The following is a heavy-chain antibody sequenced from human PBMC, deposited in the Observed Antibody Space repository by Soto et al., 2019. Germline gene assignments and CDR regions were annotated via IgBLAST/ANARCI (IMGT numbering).Heavy chain of an antibody. J-gene: IGHJ5*02. Sequence: ASVKVSCKASGYTFTSYGISWVRQAPGQGLEWMGWISAYNGNTNYAQKFQGRVTMTRDTSRSTVYMELRSLRSDDTAIYYCARSSGGNFGIIIEGSNWFDPWGQGTLVTVSS. CDR3: ARSSGGNFGIIIEGSNWFDP. CDR2: ISAYNGNT. CDR1: GYTFTSYG. D-gene: IGHD3-3*01. V-gene: IGHV1-18*01.